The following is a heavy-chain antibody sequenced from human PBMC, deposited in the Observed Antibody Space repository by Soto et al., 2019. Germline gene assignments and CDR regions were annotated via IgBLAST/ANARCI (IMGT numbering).Heavy chain of an antibody. J-gene: IGHJ4*02. CDR2: ISGSGGST. CDR3: AKHLYYDSSGDYYFDC. V-gene: IGHV3-23*01. CDR1: GFTFSSYA. D-gene: IGHD3-22*01. Sequence: EVQLLESGGGLVQPGGSLRLSCAASGFTFSSYAMSWVRQAPGKGLEWVSAISGSGGSTYYADSVKGRFTISRDNSKNTLYLQMNSLRAEDTAVYYCAKHLYYDSSGDYYFDCWGQGTLVTGSS.